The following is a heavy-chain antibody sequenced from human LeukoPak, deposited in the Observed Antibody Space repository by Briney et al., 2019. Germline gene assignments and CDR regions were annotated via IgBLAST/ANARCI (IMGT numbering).Heavy chain of an antibody. CDR2: IKQDGSQT. J-gene: IGHJ1*01. V-gene: IGHV3-7*01. CDR1: GFSFSNSW. Sequence: GGSLRLSCAASGFSFSNSWMAWVRQAPGKGMEWVAIIKQDGSQTLYVDSVRGRFVISRDNARNSLYLQMNNLRVEDTGVYYCAGPTWYFSYWGQGTLVTVSS. CDR3: AGPTWYFSY. D-gene: IGHD6-13*01.